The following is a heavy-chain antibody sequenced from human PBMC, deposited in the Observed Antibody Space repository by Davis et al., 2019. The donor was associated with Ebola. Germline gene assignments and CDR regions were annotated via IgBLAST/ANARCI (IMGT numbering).Heavy chain of an antibody. J-gene: IGHJ5*02. D-gene: IGHD5-12*01. CDR3: ARHRDIVMSGQFDP. CDR2: INPNDGRT. CDR1: GYTFTNYY. V-gene: IGHV1-46*01. Sequence: ASVKVSCKASGYTFTNYYMHWVRQAPGQGLEWMGMINPNDGRTIYAQKFQGRVTMTTDTSTGTAYMELRSLRSDDTAVYYCARHRDIVMSGQFDPWGQGTLVTVSS.